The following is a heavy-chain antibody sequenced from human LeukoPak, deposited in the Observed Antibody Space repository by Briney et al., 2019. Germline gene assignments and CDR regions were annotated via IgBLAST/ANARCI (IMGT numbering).Heavy chain of an antibody. CDR3: ARDSRQGYFFDY. CDR1: GFTFSGSG. J-gene: IGHJ4*02. V-gene: IGHV3-30*02. CDR2: IRSDGSDK. Sequence: GGSLRLSCAASGFTFSGSGMHWVRQAPGKGLHWVAFIRSDGSDKYYADSVKGRFIISRDNSKNTLYLQMNSLRAEDTAVYYCARDSRQGYFFDYWGQGTLVTVSS.